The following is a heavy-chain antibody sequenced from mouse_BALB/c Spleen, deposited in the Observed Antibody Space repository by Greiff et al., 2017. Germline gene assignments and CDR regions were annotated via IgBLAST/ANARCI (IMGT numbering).Heavy chain of an antibody. CDR1: GYSITSGYY. V-gene: IGHV3-6*02. CDR3: ARESDDGGYAMDD. J-gene: IGHJ4*01. Sequence: EVKLQESGPGLVKPSQSLSLTCSVTGYSITSGYYWNWIRQFPGNKLEWMGYISYDGSNNYNPSLKNRISITRDTSKNQFFLKLNSVTTEDTATYYCARESDDGGYAMDDWGEGTSVTVSS. CDR2: ISYDGSN.